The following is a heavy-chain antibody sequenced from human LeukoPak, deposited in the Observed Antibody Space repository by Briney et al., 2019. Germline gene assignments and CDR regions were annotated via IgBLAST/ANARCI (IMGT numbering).Heavy chain of an antibody. D-gene: IGHD3-10*01. CDR2: MSYSGST. CDR3: ARGSQTPDAGY. J-gene: IGHJ4*02. Sequence: SETLSLTCTVSGDSISGTDYYWSWIRQPPGKGLEWIGYMSYSGSTDYNPSLKSRVTISIDTSKNQFPLKLNSVTAADTAVYYCARGSQTPDAGYWGPGTVVTVSS. V-gene: IGHV4-61*08. CDR1: GDSISGTDYY.